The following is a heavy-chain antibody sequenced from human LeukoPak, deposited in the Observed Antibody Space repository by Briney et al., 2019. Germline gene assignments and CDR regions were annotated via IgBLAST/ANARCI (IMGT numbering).Heavy chain of an antibody. J-gene: IGHJ5*02. D-gene: IGHD1-26*01. CDR2: IYYSGST. V-gene: IGHV4-39*01. Sequence: PSETLSLTCTVSGGSISSSSYYWGWLRQPPGTGLEWIGSIYYSGSTYYNPSLKSRVTISVDTSKNQFSLKLSSVTAADTAVYYCARQWELLFRNWFDPWGQGTLVTVSS. CDR1: GGSISSSSYY. CDR3: ARQWELLFRNWFDP.